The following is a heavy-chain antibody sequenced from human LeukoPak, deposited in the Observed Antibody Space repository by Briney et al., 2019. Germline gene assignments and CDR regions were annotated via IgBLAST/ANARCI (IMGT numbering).Heavy chain of an antibody. CDR3: ARHSNWNGGVDWFDP. J-gene: IGHJ5*02. CDR2: IHYSGCP. Sequence: PSETLSLTCTVSGGSNYWSWIRQPPGKGLEWIGYIHYSGCPNYNPSLKSRVTISIDTSKNQFSLKLNSVTAADTAVYYCARHSNWNGGVDWFDPWGQGTQVTVSS. CDR1: GGSNY. V-gene: IGHV4-59*08. D-gene: IGHD1-20*01.